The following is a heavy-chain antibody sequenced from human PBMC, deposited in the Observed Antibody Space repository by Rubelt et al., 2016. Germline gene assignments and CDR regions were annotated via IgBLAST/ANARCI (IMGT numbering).Heavy chain of an antibody. V-gene: IGHV3-7*05. CDR2: IKQDGTAK. CDR1: EFTLSGYW. J-gene: IGHJ1*01. Sequence: GGGLVQPGGSLRLSCAASEFTLSGYWMSWVRQAPGKGLEWVANIKQDGTAKYYVDSVKGRFTISRDNAKNSLYLQMNSLRAEDTAVYYCAKGGDQTYGRPIQHWGQGTLVTVSS. CDR3: AKGGDQTYGRPIQH. D-gene: IGHD3-16*01.